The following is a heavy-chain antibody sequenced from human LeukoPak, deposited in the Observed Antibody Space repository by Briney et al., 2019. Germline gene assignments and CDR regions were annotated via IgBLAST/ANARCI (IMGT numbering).Heavy chain of an antibody. CDR3: VVGGSPGY. CDR1: GLAFSAYK. CDR2: ISTDGYTT. D-gene: IGHD2-15*01. J-gene: IGHJ4*02. V-gene: IGHV3-74*01. Sequence: GGSLRLSCAASGLAFSAYKMHWVRQAPRKGLVWVSRISTDGYTTDYADFVQGRFPASRDNTKNTWSLEMNSLRAEDTAVYYCVVGGSPGYWGQATLVTVSS.